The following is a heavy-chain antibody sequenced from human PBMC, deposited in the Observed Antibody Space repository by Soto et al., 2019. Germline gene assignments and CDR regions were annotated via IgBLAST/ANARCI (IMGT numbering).Heavy chain of an antibody. Sequence: PSETLSLTCAVSGDSISSGYHWAWIRQPPGKGLEWIASIYHSGTTYYNPSLKSRVTISVDTSKNQFSLRLTSVTAADSAMYYCARTDSVGYYPYLGQGTLVTVSS. CDR2: IYHSGTT. D-gene: IGHD3-22*01. CDR3: ARTDSVGYYPY. V-gene: IGHV4-38-2*01. J-gene: IGHJ4*02. CDR1: GDSISSGYH.